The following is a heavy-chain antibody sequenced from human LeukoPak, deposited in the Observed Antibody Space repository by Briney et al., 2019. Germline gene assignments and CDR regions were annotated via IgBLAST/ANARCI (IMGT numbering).Heavy chain of an antibody. J-gene: IGHJ4*02. CDR1: GFTFDDYG. CDR2: INWNGVST. CDR3: ARPGAGKLDFGY. Sequence: PGGSLRLSCAASGFTFDDYGMSWVRQAPGKGLEWVSGINWNGVSTVYADSVKGRFTISRDNAKNSLYLQMNSLRAEDTALYYCARPGAGKLDFGYWGQGTLVTVSS. D-gene: IGHD6-13*01. V-gene: IGHV3-20*04.